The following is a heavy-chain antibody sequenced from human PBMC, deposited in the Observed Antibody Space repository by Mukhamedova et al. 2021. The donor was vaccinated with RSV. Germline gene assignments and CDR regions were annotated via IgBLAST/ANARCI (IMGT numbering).Heavy chain of an antibody. CDR2: ISGSSGST. J-gene: IGHJ4*02. Sequence: GLEWVSAISGSSGSTYYADSVKGRFTISRDNSKNTLYLQMNSLRAEDTAVYYCATTRGRGSGWYSGDCWGQGTLVNVSS. CDR3: ATTRGRGSGWYSGDC. D-gene: IGHD6-19*01. V-gene: IGHV3-23*01.